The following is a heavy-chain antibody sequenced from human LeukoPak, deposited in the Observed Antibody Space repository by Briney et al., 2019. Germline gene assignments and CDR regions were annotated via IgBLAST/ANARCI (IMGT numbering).Heavy chain of an antibody. CDR3: AKAAFSRTSYFDY. V-gene: IGHV3-23*01. CDR1: GFTFSSYA. CDR2: ISGSRGST. D-gene: IGHD3-3*02. Sequence: PGGSLRLSCAASGFTFSSYAMSRVRQAPGKGLEWVSAISGSRGSTYYADSVKGRFTISRDNSKNTLYLQMDSLRADDTAVYYCAKAAFSRTSYFDYWGQGTLVTASS. J-gene: IGHJ4*02.